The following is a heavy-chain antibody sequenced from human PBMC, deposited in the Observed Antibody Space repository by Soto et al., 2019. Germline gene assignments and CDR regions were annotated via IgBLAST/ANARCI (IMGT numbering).Heavy chain of an antibody. V-gene: IGHV3-72*01. CDR1: GLIFSDYH. J-gene: IGHJ6*02. Sequence: EVQLVESGGGLVQPGGSLRLSCAASGLIFSDYHIDWVRQAPGKGLEWVGRIRRKANSYTTEYAASVKGRFTISRDDSKNSLYLQMNSLKSEDTAVYYCALLGGWSGGSSGMDVWGQGTMVSVSS. CDR3: ALLGGWSGGSSGMDV. CDR2: IRRKANSYTT. D-gene: IGHD6-19*01.